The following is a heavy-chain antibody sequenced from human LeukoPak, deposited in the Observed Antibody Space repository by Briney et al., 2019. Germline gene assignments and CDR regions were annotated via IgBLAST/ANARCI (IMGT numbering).Heavy chain of an antibody. V-gene: IGHV1-18*01. CDR1: GYTFTSYG. CDR3: ARDLVAFRLVLYAFDI. D-gene: IGHD6-19*01. J-gene: IGHJ3*02. CDR2: ISAYNGNT. Sequence: ASVKVSCKASGYTFTSYGISWVRQAPGQGLEWMGWISAYNGNTNYAQKLQGRVTMTTDTSTSTAYMELRSLRSDDTAVYYCARDLVAFRLVLYAFDIWGQGTMVTVSS.